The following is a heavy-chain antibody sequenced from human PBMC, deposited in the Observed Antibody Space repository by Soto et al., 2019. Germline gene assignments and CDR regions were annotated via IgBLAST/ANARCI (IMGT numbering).Heavy chain of an antibody. Sequence: QVQLVESGGGVVQPGRSLRLSCAASGFTFSSYGMHWVRKAPGKGLEWVAVISYDGSNKYYADSVKGRFTISRDNSKNTLYLQMNSLRAEDTAVYYCAKDTMVAASTDFDYWGQGTLVTVSS. CDR2: ISYDGSNK. CDR3: AKDTMVAASTDFDY. V-gene: IGHV3-30*18. J-gene: IGHJ4*02. CDR1: GFTFSSYG. D-gene: IGHD2-15*01.